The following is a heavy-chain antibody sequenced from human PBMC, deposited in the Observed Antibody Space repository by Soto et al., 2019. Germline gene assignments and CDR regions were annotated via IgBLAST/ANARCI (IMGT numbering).Heavy chain of an antibody. CDR3: AREVHDYSNPSRPGYYGMDV. J-gene: IGHJ6*02. V-gene: IGHV4-34*01. CDR1: GGSFSGYY. Sequence: QVQLQQWGAGLLKPSETLSLTCAVYGGSFSGYYWSWIRQPPGKGLEWIGEINHSGSTNYNPYLKSRVTISVDTSKNQFSLELSSVTAADTAVYYCAREVHDYSNPSRPGYYGMDVWGQGTTVTVSS. CDR2: INHSGST. D-gene: IGHD4-4*01.